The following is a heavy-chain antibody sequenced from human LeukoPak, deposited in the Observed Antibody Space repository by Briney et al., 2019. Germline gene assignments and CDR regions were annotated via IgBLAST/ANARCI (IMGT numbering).Heavy chain of an antibody. V-gene: IGHV4-59*01. Sequence: PSETLSLTCTVSGGSISGYYWSWVRQPPGKGLEWIGYIYYSGSTNYNPSLKSRVTISVDTSKNQFSLKLSSLTAADTAVYYYARGVASPYYYDYSGYYGEYYFGYWGQGTLVTVSS. CDR3: ARGVASPYYYDYSGYYGEYYFGY. J-gene: IGHJ4*02. D-gene: IGHD3-22*01. CDR2: IYYSGST. CDR1: GGSISGYY.